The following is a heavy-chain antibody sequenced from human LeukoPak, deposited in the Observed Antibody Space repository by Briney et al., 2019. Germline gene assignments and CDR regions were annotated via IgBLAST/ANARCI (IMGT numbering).Heavy chain of an antibody. CDR1: GFTFSDYY. J-gene: IGHJ4*02. D-gene: IGHD5-24*01. CDR2: ISSSSSYT. CDR3: AKDRDGYNPDY. V-gene: IGHV3-11*05. Sequence: PGGSLRLSCAASGFTFSDYYMSWIRQAPGKGLEWVSYISSSSSYTNYADSVKGRFTISRDNSKNTLDLQMNSLRAGDTAVYYCAKDRDGYNPDYWGQGTLVTVSS.